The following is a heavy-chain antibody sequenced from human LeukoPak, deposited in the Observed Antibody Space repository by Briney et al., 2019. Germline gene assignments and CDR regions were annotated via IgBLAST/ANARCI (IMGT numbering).Heavy chain of an antibody. D-gene: IGHD4-23*01. CDR1: GFTFSSYA. CDR2: ISSNGGST. V-gene: IGHV3-64*01. CDR3: AAAAVGKIYDY. J-gene: IGHJ4*02. Sequence: GGSLRLSCAASGFTFSSYAMHWVRQAPGKGLEYVSAISSNGGSTYYANSVKGRFTISRDNSKNTLYLQMGSLRAEDMAVYYCAAAAVGKIYDYWGQGTLVTVSS.